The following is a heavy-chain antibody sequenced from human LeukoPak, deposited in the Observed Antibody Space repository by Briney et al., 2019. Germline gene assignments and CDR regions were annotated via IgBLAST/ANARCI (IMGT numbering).Heavy chain of an antibody. Sequence: GSLRLSCAASGFAFSSYSTTWVRQAPGKGLEWLSYISSSTSTIHYADSVKGRFTISRDNAKNSLYLQVDSLRDEDTAVYYCARDGYDHLFDYWGQGTLVTVSS. J-gene: IGHJ4*02. V-gene: IGHV3-48*02. CDR3: ARDGYDHLFDY. CDR2: ISSSTSTI. CDR1: GFAFSSYS. D-gene: IGHD3-16*01.